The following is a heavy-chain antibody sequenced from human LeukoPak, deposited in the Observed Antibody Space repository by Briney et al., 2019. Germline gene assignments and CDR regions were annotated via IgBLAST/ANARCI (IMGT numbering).Heavy chain of an antibody. J-gene: IGHJ6*03. CDR2: IRYDGSNK. CDR3: AKDVVEYYYDSSGFYYYYMDV. Sequence: GGSLRLSCAASGFTFSSYGMHWVRQAPGKGLEWVAFIRYDGSNKYYADSVKGRFTISRDNSKNTLYLQMNSLRAEDTAVYYCAKDVVEYYYDSSGFYYYYMDVWGKGTTVTVSS. V-gene: IGHV3-30*02. CDR1: GFTFSSYG. D-gene: IGHD3-22*01.